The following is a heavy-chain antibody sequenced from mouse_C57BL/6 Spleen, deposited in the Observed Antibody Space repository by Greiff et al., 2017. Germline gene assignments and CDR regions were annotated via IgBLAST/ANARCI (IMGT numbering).Heavy chain of an antibody. D-gene: IGHD1-1*01. CDR2: IYPGDGDT. Sequence: VQLQQSGPELVKPGASVKISCKASGYALSSSWMNWVKQRPGKGLEWIGRIYPGDGDTNYNGKFKGKATLTADKSSSTAYMQLSSLTSEDSAVYFCARRSSSSYYFDYWGQGTTLTVSS. J-gene: IGHJ2*01. CDR1: GYALSSSW. CDR3: ARRSSSSYYFDY. V-gene: IGHV1-82*01.